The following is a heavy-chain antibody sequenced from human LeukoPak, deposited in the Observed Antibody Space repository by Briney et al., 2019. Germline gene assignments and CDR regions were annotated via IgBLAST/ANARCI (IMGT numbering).Heavy chain of an antibody. CDR3: ARVAQYCSGGSCYSDFFDY. CDR1: GYSISSGDYY. D-gene: IGHD2-15*01. J-gene: IGHJ4*02. CDR2: IYYSGST. Sequence: PSETLSLTCAVSGYSISSGDYYWSWIRQPPGKGLEWIGYIYYSGSTYYNPSLKSRVTISVDTSKNQFSLKLSSVTAADTAVYYCARVAQYCSGGSCYSDFFDYWGQGTLVTVSS. V-gene: IGHV4-30-4*08.